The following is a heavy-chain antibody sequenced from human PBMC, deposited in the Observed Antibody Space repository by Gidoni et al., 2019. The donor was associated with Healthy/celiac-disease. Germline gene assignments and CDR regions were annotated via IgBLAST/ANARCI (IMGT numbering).Heavy chain of an antibody. Sequence: QVQLVESGGGVVQPGRSLRLSCAASGFTFSSYGMHWVRQAPGKGLEWVAVISYARSNKFYADSVKGRFTISRDNSKNTLYLQMNSLRAEDTAVYYCARDRTRYPVVLTATREPYYYYGMDVWGQGTTVTVSS. V-gene: IGHV3-30*03. CDR2: ISYARSNK. CDR3: ARDRTRYPVVLTATREPYYYYGMDV. J-gene: IGHJ6*02. CDR1: GFTFSSYG. D-gene: IGHD2-21*02.